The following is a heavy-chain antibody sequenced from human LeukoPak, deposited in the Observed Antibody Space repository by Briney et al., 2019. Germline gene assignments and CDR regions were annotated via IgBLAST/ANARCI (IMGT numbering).Heavy chain of an antibody. CDR3: ARLAGGYSSNFDT. CDR2: IYHRGSR. V-gene: IGHV4-39*02. D-gene: IGHD3-22*01. Sequence: SETLSLTCTVSGDSFTRSTYYWGWVRQTPRKGLEWIATIYHRGSRYYNPSLESRVTMSIDSNRFSLKLRSVTATDSGVYHCARLAGGYSSNFDTWGRGALVIVSS. J-gene: IGHJ4*02. CDR1: GDSFTRSTYY.